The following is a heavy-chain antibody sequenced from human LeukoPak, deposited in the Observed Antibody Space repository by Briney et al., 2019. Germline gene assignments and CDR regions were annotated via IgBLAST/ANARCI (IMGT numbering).Heavy chain of an antibody. J-gene: IGHJ4*02. D-gene: IGHD3-3*01. V-gene: IGHV1-18*01. CDR3: VREGSTIYDFDH. CDR2: ITTHNGKT. Sequence: GASVKVSCKTSGYTFTNYGISWVRQAPGQGLEWMGCITTHNGKTNYAETLQGRVTMTTDAFTNTAYMDLRSLRSDDTAVYFCVREGSTIYDFDHWGQGTLVTVSS. CDR1: GYTFTNYG.